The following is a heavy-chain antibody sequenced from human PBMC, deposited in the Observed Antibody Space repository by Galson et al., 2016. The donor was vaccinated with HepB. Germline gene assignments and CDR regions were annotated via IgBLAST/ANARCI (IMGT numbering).Heavy chain of an antibody. V-gene: IGHV3-30*18. CDR2: ISYDGSNK. CDR1: GFTFSSYG. D-gene: IGHD3-10*01. CDR3: AKDGSGSPDY. Sequence: LRLSFAASGFTFSSYGMHWVRQAPGKGLEWVAVISYDGSNKYYADSVKGRFTISRDNSKNTLYLQMNSLRAEDTAVYYCAKDGSGSPDYWGQGTLVTVSS. J-gene: IGHJ4*02.